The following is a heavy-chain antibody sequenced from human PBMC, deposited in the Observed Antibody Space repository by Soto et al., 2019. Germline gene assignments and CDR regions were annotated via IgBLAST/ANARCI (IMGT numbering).Heavy chain of an antibody. V-gene: IGHV4-39*07. D-gene: IGHD3-16*01. Sequence: SETLSLTCSVSGYSVSSSDYYWAWIRQPPGKGLEWIGSMLYSGLTYYNPSLKSRVTLSVDTSKNQFSLTLKSVTAADTAVYYCASGGNWFDPWGQGVLVTVS. J-gene: IGHJ5*02. CDR1: GYSVSSSDYY. CDR3: ASGGNWFDP. CDR2: MLYSGLT.